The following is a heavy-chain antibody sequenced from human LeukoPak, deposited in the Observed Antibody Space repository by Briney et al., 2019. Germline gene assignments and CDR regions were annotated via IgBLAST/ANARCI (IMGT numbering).Heavy chain of an antibody. V-gene: IGHV3-49*03. Sequence: GGSLRLPCTASGFTFGDYAMSWFRQAPGKGLEWVGFIRSKAYGGTTEYAASVKGRFTISRDDSKSIAYLQMNSLKTEDTAVYYCTRGGGITMVRGVITNPGPYYYGMDVWGQGTTVTVSS. J-gene: IGHJ6*02. D-gene: IGHD3-10*01. CDR2: IRSKAYGGTT. CDR1: GFTFGDYA. CDR3: TRGGGITMVRGVITNPGPYYYGMDV.